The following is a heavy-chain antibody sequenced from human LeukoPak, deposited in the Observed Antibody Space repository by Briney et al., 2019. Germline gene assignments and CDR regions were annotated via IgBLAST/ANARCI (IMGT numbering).Heavy chain of an antibody. Sequence: SVKVSCKASGGTFSSYAISWVRQAPGQGLEWMGGIIPIFGTANYAQKFQGRVTITTDESTSTAYMELSSLRSEDTAVYYCASHGGIGLTYPLWYWGQGTLVTVSS. V-gene: IGHV1-69*05. CDR3: ASHGGIGLTYPLWY. D-gene: IGHD3-16*01. CDR2: IIPIFGTA. CDR1: GGTFSSYA. J-gene: IGHJ4*02.